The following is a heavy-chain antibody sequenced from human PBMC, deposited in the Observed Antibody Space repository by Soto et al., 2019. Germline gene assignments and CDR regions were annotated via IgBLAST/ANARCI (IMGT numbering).Heavy chain of an antibody. Sequence: SDTLSLTSTVSGGSIGGGGYYCSGSVQHPGKGLQLIGYIDYSGSTYYNPSLKSRGTIGVDTSKNQFSLKLSSVTAGDRAGDCCARALQLSGHTQGRYIEPSGQGSLVTVSS. D-gene: IGHD3-10*01. V-gene: IGHV4-31*03. CDR3: ARALQLSGHTQGRYIEP. J-gene: IGHJ5*02. CDR1: GGSIGGGGYY. CDR2: IDYSGST.